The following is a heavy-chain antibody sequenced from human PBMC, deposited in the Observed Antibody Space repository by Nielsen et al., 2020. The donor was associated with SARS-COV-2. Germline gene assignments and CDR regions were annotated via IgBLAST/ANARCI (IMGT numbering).Heavy chain of an antibody. CDR2: IYHRGST. CDR3: ARSKGEIHRGYWNYVNSHYGMDV. Sequence: WLRQPPGKGLEWIGEIYHRGSTNYSPSLKTRVTISVDKSKNQFSLELRSVTAADTAVYYCARSKGEIHRGYWNYVNSHYGMDVWGQGTTVTVSS. V-gene: IGHV4-4*02. J-gene: IGHJ6*02. D-gene: IGHD1-7*01.